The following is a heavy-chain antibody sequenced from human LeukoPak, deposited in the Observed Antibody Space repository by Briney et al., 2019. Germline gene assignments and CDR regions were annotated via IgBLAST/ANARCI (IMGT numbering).Heavy chain of an antibody. J-gene: IGHJ5*02. Sequence: SETLSLTCAVSGVSISSSNWWSWVRQPPGKGLEWIGEIYHSGSTNYNPSLKSRVTISVDKSKNQFSLKLSSVTAADTAVYYCARVFDSGWTTTWFDPRGQGTLVTVSS. CDR1: GVSISSSNW. D-gene: IGHD6-25*01. CDR2: IYHSGST. V-gene: IGHV4-4*02. CDR3: ARVFDSGWTTTWFDP.